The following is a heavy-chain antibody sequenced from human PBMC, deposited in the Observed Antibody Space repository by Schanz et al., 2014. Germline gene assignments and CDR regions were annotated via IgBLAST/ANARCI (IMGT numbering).Heavy chain of an antibody. Sequence: EVQLVESGGGLVQPRGSLRLSCAASEFSFSSFGMNWVRQVTGKGLQWVSAIHSTGETYYPDSVQGRFTISRENTKNSLYLQMTNLRAGDTAIYYCARVVRYSGYVRHWFFDLWGRGTSVTVSS. CDR1: EFSFSSFG. CDR2: IHSTGET. V-gene: IGHV3-13*01. J-gene: IGHJ2*01. D-gene: IGHD5-12*01. CDR3: ARVVRYSGYVRHWFFDL.